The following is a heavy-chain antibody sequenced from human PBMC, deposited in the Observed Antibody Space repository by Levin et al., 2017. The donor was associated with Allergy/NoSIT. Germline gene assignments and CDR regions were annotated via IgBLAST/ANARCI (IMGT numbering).Heavy chain of an antibody. Sequence: GGSLRLSCAASGFPFSNYVMNWVRQAPGKGLEWVAYISGPSATIYYADSVKGRFIVSRDNAKNSLYLQMNSLRDDDTAVYFCVAYSSSWATFDYWDQGSLVSVSS. CDR1: GFPFSNYV. J-gene: IGHJ4*02. D-gene: IGHD6-13*01. CDR2: ISGPSATI. CDR3: VAYSSSWATFDY. V-gene: IGHV3-48*02.